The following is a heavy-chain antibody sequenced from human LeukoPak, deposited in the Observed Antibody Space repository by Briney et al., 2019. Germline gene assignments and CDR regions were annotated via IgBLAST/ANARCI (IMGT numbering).Heavy chain of an antibody. D-gene: IGHD3-3*01. V-gene: IGHV3-30*18. CDR2: ISYDGSNK. CDR3: AKHREDDFWSGSHAFDI. Sequence: PGGSLRLSCAASGFTFSSYGMHWVRQAPGKGLEWVAVISYDGSNKYYADSVKGRFTISRDNSKNTLYLQMNSLRAEDTAVYYCAKHREDDFWSGSHAFDIWGQGTMVTVSS. J-gene: IGHJ3*02. CDR1: GFTFSSYG.